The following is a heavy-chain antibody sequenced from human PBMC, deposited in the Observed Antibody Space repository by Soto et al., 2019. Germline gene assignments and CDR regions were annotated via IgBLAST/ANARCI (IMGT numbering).Heavy chain of an antibody. CDR3: AKDRGSGSYAANYYYYGMDV. J-gene: IGHJ6*02. Sequence: EEQLLESGGGLVQAGRSMRLSCAASGLTFDDYAMHWVRQAPGKGLEWVSGINWNSGSIGYADSVKGRFTISRDNAKTSLYLQMNSLRAEDTALYYCAKDRGSGSYAANYYYYGMDVWGQGTTVTVSS. V-gene: IGHV3-9*01. CDR2: INWNSGSI. D-gene: IGHD3-10*01. CDR1: GLTFDDYA.